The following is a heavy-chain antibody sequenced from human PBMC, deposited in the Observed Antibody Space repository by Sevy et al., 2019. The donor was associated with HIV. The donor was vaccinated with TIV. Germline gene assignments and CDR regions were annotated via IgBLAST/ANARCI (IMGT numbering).Heavy chain of an antibody. CDR1: GFTFSDYG. CDR3: AKDQRWLQSYYYYGMDV. V-gene: IGHV3-30*18. Sequence: GGSLRLSCAASGFTFSDYGMHWVRQAPGKGLEWVVVISYDGSNKYYADSVKGRFTISRDNSKKTLYLQMNSLRAEDTAVYYCAKDQRWLQSYYYYGMDVWGQGTTVTISS. D-gene: IGHD5-12*01. J-gene: IGHJ6*02. CDR2: ISYDGSNK.